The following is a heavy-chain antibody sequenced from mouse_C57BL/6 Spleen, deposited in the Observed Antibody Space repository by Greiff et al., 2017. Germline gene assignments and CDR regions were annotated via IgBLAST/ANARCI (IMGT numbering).Heavy chain of an antibody. CDR3: ARERDGSGYGYAMDY. D-gene: IGHD3-2*02. J-gene: IGHJ4*01. V-gene: IGHV5-16*01. CDR1: GFTFSDYY. CDR2: INYDGSST. Sequence: EVKLVESEGGLVQPGSSMKLSCTASGFTFSDYYMAWVRQVPEKGLEWVANINYDGSSTYYLDSLKSRFIISRDNAKNILYLQMSSLKSEDTATYYCARERDGSGYGYAMDYWGQGTSVTVSS.